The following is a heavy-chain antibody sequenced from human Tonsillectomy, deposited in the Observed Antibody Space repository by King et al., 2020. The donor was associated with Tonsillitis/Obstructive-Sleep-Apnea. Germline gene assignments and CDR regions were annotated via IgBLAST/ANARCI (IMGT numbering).Heavy chain of an antibody. CDR1: GYTFTA. V-gene: IGHV1-3*01. Sequence: QLVQSGAEVKKPGASVKVSCKASGYTFTAMHWVRQAPGQRLEWMGWINAGNGNTKYSQKFQGRVTSTRDTSANTAYMELSSLRSEDTAVYYCAKDRRLYVDDGFDIWGQGPMVTVSS. CDR2: INAGNGNT. J-gene: IGHJ3*02. D-gene: IGHD2-8*01. CDR3: AKDRRLYVDDGFDI.